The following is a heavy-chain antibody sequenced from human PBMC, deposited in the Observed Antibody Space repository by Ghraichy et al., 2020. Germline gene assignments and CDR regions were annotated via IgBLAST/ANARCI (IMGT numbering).Heavy chain of an antibody. CDR1: GYTLTELS. V-gene: IGHV1-24*01. CDR2: FDPEDGET. D-gene: IGHD2-2*01. CDR3: ATDTCVTLGYCSSTSFL. J-gene: IGHJ4*02. Sequence: ASVKVSCKVSGYTLTELSMHWVRQAPGKGLEWMGGFDPEDGETIYAQKFQGRVTMTEDTSTDTAYMELSSLRSEDTAVYYCATDTCVTLGYCSSTSFLWGQGTLVTVSS.